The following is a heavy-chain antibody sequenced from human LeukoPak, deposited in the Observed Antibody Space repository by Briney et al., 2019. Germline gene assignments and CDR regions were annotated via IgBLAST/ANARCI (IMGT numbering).Heavy chain of an antibody. V-gene: IGHV3-30*03. CDR1: GFTFSSYG. D-gene: IGHD3-10*01. J-gene: IGHJ4*02. CDR2: ISYDGSNK. Sequence: PGGSLRLSCAASGFTFSSYGMHWVRQAPGKGLEWVAVISYDGSNKYYADSVKGRFTISRDNSKNTLYLQMNSLRAEDTAVYYCARAMVRGNWYYFDYWGQGTLVTVSS. CDR3: ARAMVRGNWYYFDY.